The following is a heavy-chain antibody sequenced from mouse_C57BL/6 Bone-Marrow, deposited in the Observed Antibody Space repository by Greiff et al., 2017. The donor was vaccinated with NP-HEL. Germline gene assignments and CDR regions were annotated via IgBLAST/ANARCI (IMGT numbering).Heavy chain of an antibody. D-gene: IGHD2-3*01. CDR2: IYPRSGNT. CDR1: GYTFTSYG. J-gene: IGHJ1*03. V-gene: IGHV1-81*01. CDR3: ARERGWLLGYFDV. Sequence: VMLVESGAELARPGASVKLSCKASGYTFTSYGISWVKQRTGQGLEWIGEIYPRSGNTYYNEKFKGKATLTADKSSSTAYMELRSLTSEDSAVYFCARERGWLLGYFDVWGTGTTVTVSS.